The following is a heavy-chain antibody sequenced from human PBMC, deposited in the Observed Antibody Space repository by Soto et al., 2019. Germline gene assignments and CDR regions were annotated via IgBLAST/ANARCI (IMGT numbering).Heavy chain of an antibody. CDR2: INSDGSST. CDR3: ARVETCNSISCYSVFES. CDR1: GFTFSNYW. D-gene: IGHD2-2*01. V-gene: IGHV3-74*03. Sequence: EVQLVESGGGLVQPGGSLRLSCTASGFTFSNYWMHWVRQPPGKGLVWVSRINSDGSSTTYADSVKGRFTISRDNDKNTLYLQMDSLRAEDTAVYYCARVETCNSISCYSVFESWGQGTLVTVSS. J-gene: IGHJ4*02.